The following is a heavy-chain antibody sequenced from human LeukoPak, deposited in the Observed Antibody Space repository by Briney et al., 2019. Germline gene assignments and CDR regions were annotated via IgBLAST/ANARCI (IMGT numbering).Heavy chain of an antibody. CDR3: ARKYAVGTDMVEFDY. V-gene: IGHV5-51*01. D-gene: IGHD5-18*01. CDR2: IYPGDSDT. J-gene: IGHJ4*02. CDR1: GYSFTNYW. Sequence: GESPKISCWGSGYSFTNYWIGRVRQMPGKGLEWMGIIYPGDSDTRYSPSFQGQVTISADKSITTAYLQWSSLKASDTAMDYCARKYAVGTDMVEFDYWGQGTLVTVSS.